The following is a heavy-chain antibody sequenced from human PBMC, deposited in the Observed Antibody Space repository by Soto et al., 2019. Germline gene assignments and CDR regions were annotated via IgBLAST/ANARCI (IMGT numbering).Heavy chain of an antibody. J-gene: IGHJ4*02. CDR2: ISFDGDK. V-gene: IGHV3-30*03. CDR1: GFDFSNYG. CDR3: ARDYARGWCQF. D-gene: IGHD2-8*02. Sequence: QVKLVESGGGVVQPGTSLRLSCTASGFDFSNYGIQWVRQTPGKGLEWVALISFDGDKYYVDSVKGRFNISRDNPTNTVYLQMNRLRPEDTGVDYCARDYARGWCQFWGQGTLVTVSS.